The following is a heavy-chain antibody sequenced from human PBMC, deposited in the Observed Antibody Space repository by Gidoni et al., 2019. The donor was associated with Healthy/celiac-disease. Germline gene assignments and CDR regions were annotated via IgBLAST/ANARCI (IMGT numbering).Heavy chain of an antibody. V-gene: IGHV4-30-4*01. CDR3: ASLRDGYNIVFNY. D-gene: IGHD5-12*01. J-gene: IGHJ4*02. Sequence: QVQLQESGPGLVKPSQTLSLTCPVSGGSISSGDYYWSWIRQPPGKGLEWIGYIYYSGSTYYNPSLKSRVTISVDTSKNQFSLKLSSVTAADTAVYYCASLRDGYNIVFNYWGQGTLVTVSS. CDR1: GGSISSGDYY. CDR2: IYYSGST.